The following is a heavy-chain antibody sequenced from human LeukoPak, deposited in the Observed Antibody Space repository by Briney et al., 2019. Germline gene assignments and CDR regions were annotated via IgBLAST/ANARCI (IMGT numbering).Heavy chain of an antibody. Sequence: GGSLRLSCAASGFSFTTYSMNWVRQAPGKGLEWVSLISGDGVSTFYADSVKGRFSISRDNSKNSLSLEMNSLRTEDTAMYYCARESGKFDYWGQGTLVAVSS. CDR2: ISGDGVST. J-gene: IGHJ4*02. CDR1: GFSFTTYS. CDR3: ARESGKFDY. V-gene: IGHV3-43*02.